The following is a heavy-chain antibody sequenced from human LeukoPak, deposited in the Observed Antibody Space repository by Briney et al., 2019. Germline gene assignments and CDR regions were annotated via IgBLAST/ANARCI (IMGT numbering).Heavy chain of an antibody. V-gene: IGHV3-23*01. D-gene: IGHD3-22*01. J-gene: IGHJ4*02. CDR3: AKSRGDSSGYYYPLDY. Sequence: GGSLRLSCAASGFIFNNYGMTWVRQAPGKGLEWVSGISGSGGNTYYADSVKGRFTISRDNSKSTVYLQMDSLRAEDTAVYYCAKSRGDSSGYYYPLDYWGQGTLVTVSS. CDR2: ISGSGGNT. CDR1: GFIFNNYG.